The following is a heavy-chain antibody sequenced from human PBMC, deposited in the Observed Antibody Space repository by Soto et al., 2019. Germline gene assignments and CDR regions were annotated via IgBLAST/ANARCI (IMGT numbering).Heavy chain of an antibody. V-gene: IGHV3-7*05. Sequence: GGSLRLSCAASGSTFSSYWMSWVRQAPGKGLEWVANIKQDGSEKYYVDSVKGRFTISRDNAKNSLYLQMNSLRAEDTAVYYCARGFVGLDPWGQGTLVTVSS. J-gene: IGHJ5*02. CDR2: IKQDGSEK. CDR1: GSTFSSYW. CDR3: ARGFVGLDP.